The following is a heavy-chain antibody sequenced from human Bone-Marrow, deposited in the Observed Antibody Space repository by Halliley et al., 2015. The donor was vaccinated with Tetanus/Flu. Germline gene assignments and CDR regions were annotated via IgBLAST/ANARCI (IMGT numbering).Heavy chain of an antibody. CDR3: GRTRIAVTGYYFDY. Sequence: WIGYIYYSGHPNYNPPLKTRVNISVDTSKNQFSLRLSSVTAADTAVYYCGRTRIAVTGYYFDYWGLGTLVTVSS. J-gene: IGHJ4*02. D-gene: IGHD6-19*01. V-gene: IGHV4-59*01. CDR2: IYYSGHP.